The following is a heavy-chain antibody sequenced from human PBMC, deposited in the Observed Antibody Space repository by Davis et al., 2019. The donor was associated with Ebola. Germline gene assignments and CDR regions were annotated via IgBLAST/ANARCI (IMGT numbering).Heavy chain of an antibody. Sequence: GSLRLSCNVSGGSISSYYWSWIRQPPGKGLEWIGYIYYSGSTNYNPSLKSRVTISVDTSKNQFSLKLSSVTAADTAVYYCAREGGYSYGYFYYYGMDVWGQGTTVTVSS. V-gene: IGHV4-59*12. CDR1: GGSISSYY. D-gene: IGHD5-18*01. CDR3: AREGGYSYGYFYYYGMDV. CDR2: IYYSGST. J-gene: IGHJ6*02.